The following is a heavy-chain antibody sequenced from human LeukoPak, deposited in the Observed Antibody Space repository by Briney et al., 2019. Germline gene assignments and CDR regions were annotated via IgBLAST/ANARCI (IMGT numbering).Heavy chain of an antibody. J-gene: IGHJ4*02. CDR3: ARAYYDILTGYYLEVYFDY. V-gene: IGHV4-38-2*02. Sequence: SETLSLTCTVSGYSISSGYYWGWIRQPPGKGLEWIGSIYHSGSTYYNPSLKSRVTISVDTSKNQFSLKLSSVTAADTAVYYCARAYYDILTGYYLEVYFDYWGQGTLVTVSS. CDR2: IYHSGST. CDR1: GYSISSGYY. D-gene: IGHD3-9*01.